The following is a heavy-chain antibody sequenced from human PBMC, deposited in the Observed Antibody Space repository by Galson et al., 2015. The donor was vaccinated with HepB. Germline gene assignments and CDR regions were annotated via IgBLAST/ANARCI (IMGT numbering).Heavy chain of an antibody. J-gene: IGHJ4*02. Sequence: SLRLSCAASGFTFSSYGMHWVRQAPGKGLEWVAVIWCDGSNKYYADSVKGRFTISRDNSKNTLYLQMNSLRAEDTAVYYCAREGYSYGGDFDYWGQGTLVTVSS. CDR1: GFTFSSYG. V-gene: IGHV3-33*01. CDR3: AREGYSYGGDFDY. CDR2: IWCDGSNK. D-gene: IGHD5-18*01.